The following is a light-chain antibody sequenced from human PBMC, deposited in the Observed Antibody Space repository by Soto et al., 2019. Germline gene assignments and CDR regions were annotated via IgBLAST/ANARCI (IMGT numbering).Light chain of an antibody. CDR2: EAS. Sequence: DIQMTQSPPSLSASVGDRVTITCRASQSISSYLNWYQQKPGKAPKLLIYEASSLQSGVPSRFSGSGSGTDFTLTISSLQPEDFATYYCQQSDTTPWTFGQGTRVEIK. CDR1: QSISSY. J-gene: IGKJ1*01. CDR3: QQSDTTPWT. V-gene: IGKV1-39*01.